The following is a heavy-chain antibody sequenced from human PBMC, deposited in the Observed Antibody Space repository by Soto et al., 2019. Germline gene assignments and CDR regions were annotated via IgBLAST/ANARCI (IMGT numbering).Heavy chain of an antibody. CDR1: GGSFNYSA. CDR3: ARGCDRLDV. CDR2: IIPIFGKA. V-gene: IGHV1-69*12. Sequence: QVHLVQSGAEVKKPGSSLRVSCKASGGSFNYSAVNWVRQVPGQGLEWMGGIIPIFGKANYPQKTQGRVTITADASTRTVYMEVTSLRSGDTAIYYCARGCDRLDVWGQGTTVTVSS. J-gene: IGHJ6*02.